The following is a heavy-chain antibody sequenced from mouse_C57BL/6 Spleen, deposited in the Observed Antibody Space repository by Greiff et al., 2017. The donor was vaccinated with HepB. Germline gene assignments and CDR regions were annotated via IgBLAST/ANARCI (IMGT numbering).Heavy chain of an antibody. V-gene: IGHV1-26*01. CDR3: APYYYGSRGYFDV. CDR1: GYTFTDYY. D-gene: IGHD1-1*01. Sequence: EVQLQQSGPELVKPGASVNISCKASGYTFTDYYMNWVKQSHGKSLEWIGDINPNNGGTSYNQKFKGKATLTVDKSSSTAYMELRSLTSEDSAVYYCAPYYYGSRGYFDVWGTGTTVTVSS. CDR2: INPNNGGT. J-gene: IGHJ1*03.